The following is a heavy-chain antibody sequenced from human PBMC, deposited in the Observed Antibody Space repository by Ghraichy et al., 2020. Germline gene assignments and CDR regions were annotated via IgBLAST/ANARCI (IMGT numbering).Heavy chain of an antibody. CDR2: IYYSGST. J-gene: IGHJ6*03. CDR1: GGSISSSDYY. CDR3: ARLRSGGYCSSTGCYNWDYIDV. V-gene: IGHV4-39*01. Sequence: SEILSLTCTVSGGSISSSDYYWGWIRQPPGKGLECIASIYYSGSTYYRPSLKSRVAISVDTSKNQFSLKLSSVTAADTAVYYCARLRSGGYCSSTGCYNWDYIDVWGKGTAVTVSS. D-gene: IGHD2-2*02.